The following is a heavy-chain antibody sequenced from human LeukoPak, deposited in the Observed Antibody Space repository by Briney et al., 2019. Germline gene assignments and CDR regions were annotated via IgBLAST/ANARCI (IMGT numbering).Heavy chain of an antibody. Sequence: GGSLRLSCAASGFTFSSYEMNWVRQAPEKGLEWVSYISSSGSTIYYADSVKGRFTISRDNAKNSLYLQMNSLRAEDTAVYYCARESYRGGYYFDYWGQGTLVTVSS. V-gene: IGHV3-48*03. CDR1: GFTFSSYE. CDR3: ARESYRGGYYFDY. CDR2: ISSSGSTI. D-gene: IGHD3-22*01. J-gene: IGHJ4*02.